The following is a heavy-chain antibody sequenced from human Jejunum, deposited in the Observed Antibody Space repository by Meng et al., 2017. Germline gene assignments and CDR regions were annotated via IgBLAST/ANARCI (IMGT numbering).Heavy chain of an antibody. CDR1: RFTVSSNY. D-gene: IGHD3-22*01. CDR3: AGAEYYSDSNTYGHDC. Sequence: GESLKISCAASRFTVSSNYMNWVRQAPGKGLEWVSVIYRGGETYYADSVKGRFTISRDDSKNTVYLQMNSLRVEDTAVYYCAGAEYYSDSNTYGHDCWGQGTLVTVSS. V-gene: IGHV3-66*02. J-gene: IGHJ4*02. CDR2: IYRGGET.